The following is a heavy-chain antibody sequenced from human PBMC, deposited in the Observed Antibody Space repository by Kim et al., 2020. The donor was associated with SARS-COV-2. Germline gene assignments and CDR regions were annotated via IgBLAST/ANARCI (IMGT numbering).Heavy chain of an antibody. CDR1: GFTFSSYS. V-gene: IGHV3-48*02. CDR3: ARVREQQLAYVVTLDPYYGMDV. D-gene: IGHD6-13*01. CDR2: ISSSSSTI. J-gene: IGHJ6*02. Sequence: GGSLRLSCAASGFTFSSYSMNWVRQAPGKGLEWVSYISSSSSTIYYADSVKGRFTISRDNAKNSLYLQMNSLRDEDTAVYYCARVREQQLAYVVTLDPYYGMDVWGQGTTVTVSS.